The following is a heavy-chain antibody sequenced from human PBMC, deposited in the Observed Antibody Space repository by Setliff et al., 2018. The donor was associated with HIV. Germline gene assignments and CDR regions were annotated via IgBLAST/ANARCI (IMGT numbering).Heavy chain of an antibody. V-gene: IGHV3-23*01. D-gene: IGHD2-2*01. J-gene: IGHJ6*03. CDR1: GFTFSSYA. CDR3: ARATQLRSGVVDPAAKYFYYYMDV. CDR2: ISGSGGST. Sequence: LRLSCAASGFTFSSYAMRWVRQAPGKGLEWVSAISGSGGSTYYADSVKGRFTISRDNSKNTLYLQMNSLRAEDTAVYYCARATQLRSGVVDPAAKYFYYYMDVWGKGTTVTVSS.